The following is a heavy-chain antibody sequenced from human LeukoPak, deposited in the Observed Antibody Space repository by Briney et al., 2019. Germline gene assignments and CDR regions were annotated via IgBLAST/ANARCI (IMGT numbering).Heavy chain of an antibody. Sequence: GGSLRLSCAASGFTFNNYAMIWVRQAPGKGLEWVSAISGSGDNRYYADSVQGRFTISRDNSKNTLYLQMNSLRADDTAVYYCAKDYAVGSLGSWGQGTLVTVSS. V-gene: IGHV3-23*01. CDR2: ISGSGDNR. D-gene: IGHD2-2*01. J-gene: IGHJ4*02. CDR1: GFTFNNYA. CDR3: AKDYAVGSLGS.